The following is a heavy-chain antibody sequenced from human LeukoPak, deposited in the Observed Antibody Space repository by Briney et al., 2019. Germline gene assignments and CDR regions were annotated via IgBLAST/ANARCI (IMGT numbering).Heavy chain of an antibody. D-gene: IGHD2-2*02. CDR3: ARDPDTSSKVDF. J-gene: IGHJ4*02. CDR1: GFAFSDHY. V-gene: IGHV3-11*01. CDR2: ISNSGSVL. Sequence: PGGSLRLSCAASGFAFSDHYMSWIRQAPGKGLQWVAYISNSGSVLYYTDSVKGRFTISRDNAKKSLYLQMDGLRAEDTAVYFCARDPDTSSKVDFWGQGTLVTVSS.